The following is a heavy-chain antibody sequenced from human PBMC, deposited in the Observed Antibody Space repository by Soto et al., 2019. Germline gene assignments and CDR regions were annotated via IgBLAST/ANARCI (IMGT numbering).Heavy chain of an antibody. CDR3: ANSNWFDP. J-gene: IGHJ5*02. CDR1: GFTFSSYW. Sequence: PGGSLRLSCAASGFTFSSYWMHWVRQAPGKGLVWVSRIESDGSSPIYADSVKGRFTISRDNAKNTLYLQMNSLRAEDTAVYYCANSNWFDPWGQGTLVTVSS. V-gene: IGHV3-74*01. CDR2: IESDGSSP.